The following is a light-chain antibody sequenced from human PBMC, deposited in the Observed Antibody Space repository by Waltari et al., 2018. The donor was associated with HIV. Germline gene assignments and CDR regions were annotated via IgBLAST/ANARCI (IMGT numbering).Light chain of an antibody. CDR1: QSISTY. V-gene: IGKV1-39*01. CDR2: AAS. J-gene: IGKJ2*01. Sequence: DIQMTQPLSSLSASVGDRVTINCRASQSISTYLAWYQQKPGKAPKLLIYAASNLKSGVPSRFSGTGSGTDFTLTISSLQPEDFATYYCQQTYSTPQTFGQGTKLDVK. CDR3: QQTYSTPQT.